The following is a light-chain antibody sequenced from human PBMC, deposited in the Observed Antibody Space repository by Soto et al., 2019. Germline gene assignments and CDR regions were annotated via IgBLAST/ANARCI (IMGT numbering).Light chain of an antibody. J-gene: IGLJ2*01. CDR1: SGSIASGY. Sequence: NFMLTQPHSVSESPGKTVTISCTGSSGSIASGYVQWYQQRPGSAPTTLIYEDNQRPAGVPDRFSGSIDSSSNSASLTISGLRPEDEADYYCQSSDGNNTVFGGGTKLTVL. V-gene: IGLV6-57*02. CDR2: EDN. CDR3: QSSDGNNTV.